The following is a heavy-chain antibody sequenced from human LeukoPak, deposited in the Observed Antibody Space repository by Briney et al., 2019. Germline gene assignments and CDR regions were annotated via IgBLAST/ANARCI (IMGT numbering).Heavy chain of an antibody. CDR3: ARGMAAAYDYNWFDP. D-gene: IGHD5-12*01. J-gene: IGHJ5*02. CDR1: GGSINNDY. Sequence: SETLSLTCTVSGGSINNDYWSWIRQPAGKGLEWIGRVYASGSTRYNPSLKSRVTMSVDTSKNQFSLKLSSVTAADTAVYFCARGMAAAYDYNWFDPWGQGTLVTVSS. V-gene: IGHV4-4*07. CDR2: VYASGST.